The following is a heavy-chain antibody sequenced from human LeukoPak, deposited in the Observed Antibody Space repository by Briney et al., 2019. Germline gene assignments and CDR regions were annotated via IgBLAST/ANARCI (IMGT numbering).Heavy chain of an antibody. J-gene: IGHJ3*02. D-gene: IGHD3-22*01. CDR1: GYTFTSYG. Sequence: ASVKVSCKASGYTFTSYGISWVRQAPGQGLEWMGWISAYNGNTNYAQKLQGRVTMTTDTSTSTAYMELRSLRSDDTAVYYCARDSITMIPPDHDAFDIWGQGTMVTVSS. CDR2: ISAYNGNT. CDR3: ARDSITMIPPDHDAFDI. V-gene: IGHV1-18*01.